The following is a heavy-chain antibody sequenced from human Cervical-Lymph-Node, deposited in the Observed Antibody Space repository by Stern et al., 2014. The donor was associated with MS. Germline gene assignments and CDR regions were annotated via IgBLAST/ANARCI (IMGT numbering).Heavy chain of an antibody. J-gene: IGHJ4*02. CDR3: TRRCSDYSCESDFDY. V-gene: IGHV3-33*01. CDR1: GFIFSDYG. CDR2: IWYEGPSR. Sequence: QVQLVESGGGVVQPGTSLRLSCEASGFIFSDYGMHWVRQAPGKGLEWVAVIWYEGPSRYYADSVRCRFTISRDNSKNTLYLQMNSLRVEDTAMYFCTRRCSDYSCESDFDYWGQGTLVTVSS. D-gene: IGHD3-22*01.